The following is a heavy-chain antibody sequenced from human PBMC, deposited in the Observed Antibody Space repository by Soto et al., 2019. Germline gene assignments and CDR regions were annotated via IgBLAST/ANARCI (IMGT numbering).Heavy chain of an antibody. CDR3: ARRPKSGSFHYYGVDV. Sequence: NPSETLSLTCTVSGGSVSSFGSYWNWIRQRPGKGLEWIGYSYYSGLTDYNPSLKSRVTISLDTSKNQFSLKLSSVTAADTAVYYXARRPKSGSFHYYGVDVWGPGTTVTVSS. D-gene: IGHD1-26*01. CDR1: GGSVSSFGSY. V-gene: IGHV4-30-4*08. J-gene: IGHJ6*02. CDR2: SYYSGLT.